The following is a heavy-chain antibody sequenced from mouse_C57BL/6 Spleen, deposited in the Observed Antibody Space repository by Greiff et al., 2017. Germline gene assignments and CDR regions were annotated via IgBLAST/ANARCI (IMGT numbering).Heavy chain of an antibody. J-gene: IGHJ2*01. CDR2: INPSTGGT. CDR1: GYSFTGYY. D-gene: IGHD2-3*01. Sequence: VQLQQSGPELVKPGASVKISCKASGYSFTGYYMHWVKQSSEKSLEWIGEINPSTGGTSYNQKFKGKATLTVDKSSSTAYMQLKSLTSEDSAVYYWARRGWPYYDYWGQGTTLTVST. V-gene: IGHV1-43*01. CDR3: ARRGWPYYDY.